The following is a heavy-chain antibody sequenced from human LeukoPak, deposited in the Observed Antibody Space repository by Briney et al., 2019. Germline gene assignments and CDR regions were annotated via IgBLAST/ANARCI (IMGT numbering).Heavy chain of an antibody. CDR2: INSDGSST. CDR1: GFTFSSYW. CDR3: AREAPRGAARRVWFDP. D-gene: IGHD6-6*01. J-gene: IGHJ5*02. Sequence: GGSLRLSCAASGFTFSSYWMHWVRQAPGEGLVWVSRINSDGSSTSYADSVKGRFTISRDNAKNTLYLQMNSLRAEDTAVYYCAREAPRGAARRVWFDPWGQGTLVTVSS. V-gene: IGHV3-74*01.